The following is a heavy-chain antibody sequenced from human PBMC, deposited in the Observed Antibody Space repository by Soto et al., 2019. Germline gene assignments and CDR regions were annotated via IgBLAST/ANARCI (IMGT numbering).Heavy chain of an antibody. J-gene: IGHJ4*02. CDR3: ARETVVTARTPVWDY. Sequence: QVQLVESGGGVVQPGRSLRLSCAASGFTFSSYAMHWVRQAPGKGLVWVAVISYDGSNKYYADSVEGRFTISRDNSETTMYLQMNSLRAEDTAVYYCARETVVTARTPVWDYWGQGTLVTVSS. D-gene: IGHD2-21*02. CDR2: ISYDGSNK. CDR1: GFTFSSYA. V-gene: IGHV3-30-3*01.